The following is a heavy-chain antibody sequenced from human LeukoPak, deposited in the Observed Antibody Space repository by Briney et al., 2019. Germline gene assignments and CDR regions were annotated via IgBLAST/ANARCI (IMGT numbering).Heavy chain of an antibody. CDR1: GYTLTELS. V-gene: IGHV1-24*01. CDR2: FDPEDGET. D-gene: IGHD3-10*01. CDR3: ATVTDGSGSYDY. Sequence: ASVKVSCKVSGYTLTELSMHWVRQAPGKGLEWMGGFDPEDGETIYAQKFQGRVTMTEDTSTDTAYMELSSLRSEDTAVYYCATVTDGSGSYDYWGQETLVTVSS. J-gene: IGHJ4*02.